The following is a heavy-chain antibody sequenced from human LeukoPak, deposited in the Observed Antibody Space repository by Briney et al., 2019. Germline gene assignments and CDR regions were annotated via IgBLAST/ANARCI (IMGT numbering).Heavy chain of an antibody. J-gene: IGHJ3*02. CDR2: IYSGGST. Sequence: GGSLRLSCAASGFTVSSNYMSWVRQAPGKGLEWVSVIYSGGSTYYANSVKGRFTISRDNSKNTLYLQMNSLRAEDTAVYYCARDRLGAFDIWGQGTMVTVSS. D-gene: IGHD3-9*01. V-gene: IGHV3-53*01. CDR3: ARDRLGAFDI. CDR1: GFTVSSNY.